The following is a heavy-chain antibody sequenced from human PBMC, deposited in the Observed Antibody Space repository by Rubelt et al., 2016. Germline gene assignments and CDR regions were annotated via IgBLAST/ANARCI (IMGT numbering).Heavy chain of an antibody. D-gene: IGHD5-12*01. CDR3: AGSNDYDVFDI. CDR2: IYNSGST. Sequence: QLQLQESGPGLVKPSGTLSLTCTVSGGSISSSRYYWGWVRQPPGKGLEWIGSIYNSGSTYGNTSLRSRSTMSVDTSKNRFSLTRAVVTAAETAGYYWAGSNDYDVFDIWGQGTMVTVSS. J-gene: IGHJ3*02. CDR1: GGSISSSRYY. V-gene: IGHV4-39*01.